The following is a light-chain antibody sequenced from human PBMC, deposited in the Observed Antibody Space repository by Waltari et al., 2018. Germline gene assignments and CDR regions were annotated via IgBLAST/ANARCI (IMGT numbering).Light chain of an antibody. CDR3: QQSYSAPFT. J-gene: IGKJ5*01. V-gene: IGKV1-39*01. Sequence: TCRASRGIDAFLNWYQQQPGKAPKRLIYDASTLQRGVPPRFSGTRIGTDFSLTISDLQPEDFATYFCQQSYSAPFTFGRGTRLE. CDR1: RGIDAF. CDR2: DAS.